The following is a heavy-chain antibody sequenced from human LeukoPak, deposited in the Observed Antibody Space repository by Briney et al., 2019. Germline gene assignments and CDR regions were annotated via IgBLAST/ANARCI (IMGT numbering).Heavy chain of an antibody. CDR1: GYTFTSYD. CDR3: ARRTGWTPLFDYYYGMDV. D-gene: IGHD3/OR15-3a*01. J-gene: IGHJ6*02. CDR2: KNPNSGNT. V-gene: IGHV1-8*03. Sequence: ASVKVSCKASGYTFTSYDINWVRQATGQGLEWMGWKNPNSGNTGYAQKFQGRVTITRNTSISTAYMELSSLRSEDTAVYYCARRTGWTPLFDYYYGMDVWGQGTTVTVSS.